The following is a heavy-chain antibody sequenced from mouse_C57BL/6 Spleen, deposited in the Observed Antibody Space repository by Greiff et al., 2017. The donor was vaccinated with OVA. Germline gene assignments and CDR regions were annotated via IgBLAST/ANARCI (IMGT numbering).Heavy chain of an antibody. Sequence: VQLQESGAELVKPGASVKMSCKASGYTFTSYWITWVKQRPGQGLEWIGDIYPGSGSTNYNEKFKSKATLTVDTSSSTAYMQLSSLTSEDSAVYYCARGGGLRRGGLDYWGQGTTLTVSS. D-gene: IGHD2-2*01. CDR3: ARGGGLRRGGLDY. V-gene: IGHV1-55*01. CDR2: IYPGSGST. J-gene: IGHJ2*01. CDR1: GYTFTSYW.